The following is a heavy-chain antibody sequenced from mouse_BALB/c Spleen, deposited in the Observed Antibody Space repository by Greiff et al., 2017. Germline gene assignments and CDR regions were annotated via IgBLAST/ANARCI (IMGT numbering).Heavy chain of an antibody. D-gene: IGHD3-2*02. CDR3: ARGGQENYFDY. J-gene: IGHJ2*01. V-gene: IGHV5-9-4*01. Sequence: EVKLMESGGGLVKPGGSLKLSCAASGFTFSSYAMSWVRQSPEKRLEWVAEISSGGSYTYYPDTVTGRFTISRDNAKNTLYLEMSSLRSEDTAMYYCARGGQENYFDYWGQGTTLTVSS. CDR1: GFTFSSYA. CDR2: ISSGGSYT.